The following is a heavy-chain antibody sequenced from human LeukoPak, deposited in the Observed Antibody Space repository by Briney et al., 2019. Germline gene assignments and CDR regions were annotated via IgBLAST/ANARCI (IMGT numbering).Heavy chain of an antibody. Sequence: GASVKVSCKASGYTFTSYDINWVRQATGQGLEWMGWMSPNSGDTGYAQKFQGRVTMTRDTFINTAYMELSSPRSEDTAVYYCARGPPNWGFDYWGPGTLVTVSS. CDR1: GYTFTSYD. V-gene: IGHV1-8*01. D-gene: IGHD7-27*01. CDR2: MSPNSGDT. CDR3: ARGPPNWGFDY. J-gene: IGHJ4*02.